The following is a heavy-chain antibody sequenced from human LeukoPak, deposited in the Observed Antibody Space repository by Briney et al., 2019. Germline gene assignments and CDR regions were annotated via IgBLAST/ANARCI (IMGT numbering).Heavy chain of an antibody. CDR2: IYHNGTP. Sequence: SETLSLTCAVSVGSISSGNWWSWVRQSPGKGLEWIGEIYHNGTPNYNPSLKSRVTGFVDTSKNQVSLRLSSVTAADTAVYYCARHGTISSESYFDYWGQGALVTVSS. CDR3: ARHGTISSESYFDY. J-gene: IGHJ4*02. CDR1: VGSISSGNW. D-gene: IGHD1-14*01. V-gene: IGHV4-4*02.